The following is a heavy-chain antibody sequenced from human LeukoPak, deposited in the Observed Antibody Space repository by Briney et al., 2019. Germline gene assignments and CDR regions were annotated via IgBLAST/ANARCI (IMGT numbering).Heavy chain of an antibody. CDR3: ARQRYSTYWSDP. V-gene: IGHV4-59*08. J-gene: IGHJ5*02. CDR2: IYYSGST. Sequence: SETLSLTCSVSGGSITSYYWSWTRQPPGEGLEWIGYIYYSGSTNYNPSLKSRVTISVDTSKNQFSLKMSSVTAADTAVYYCARQRYSTYWSDPWGQGTLVTVSS. CDR1: GGSITSYY. D-gene: IGHD6-13*01.